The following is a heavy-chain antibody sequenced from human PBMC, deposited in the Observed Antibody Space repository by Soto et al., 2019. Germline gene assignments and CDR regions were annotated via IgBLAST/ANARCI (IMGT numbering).Heavy chain of an antibody. J-gene: IGHJ5*02. CDR3: ARAAGYYGSGSYYWLDS. V-gene: IGHV4-30-4*01. D-gene: IGHD3-10*01. Sequence: SETLSLTCTVSGGSISSGDYYWSWIRQPPGKGLEWIGYIYYSGSTYYNPSLKSRVTISVDTSKNQFSLKLSSVTAADTAVYYCARAAGYYGSGSYYWLDSWRQGTMVTVSS. CDR2: IYYSGST. CDR1: GGSISSGDYY.